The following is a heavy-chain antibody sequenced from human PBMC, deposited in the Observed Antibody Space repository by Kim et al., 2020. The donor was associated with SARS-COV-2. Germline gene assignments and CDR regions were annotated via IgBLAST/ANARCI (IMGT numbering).Heavy chain of an antibody. J-gene: IGHJ4*02. D-gene: IGHD3-10*01. Sequence: GGSLRLSCAVSGFTLRSYTMGWVRQAPGKGLEWVSAISGGGDSTHYADSAKGRFTISRDDSKSTLYLQMESLTVDDTAVYYCAKGVNSGNSLLDCRGQGTLVTVSS. CDR3: AKGVNSGNSLLDC. V-gene: IGHV3-23*01. CDR2: ISGGGDST. CDR1: GFTLRSYT.